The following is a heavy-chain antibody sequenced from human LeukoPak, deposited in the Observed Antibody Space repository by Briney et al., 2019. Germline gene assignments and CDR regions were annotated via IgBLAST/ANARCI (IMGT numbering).Heavy chain of an antibody. D-gene: IGHD4-23*01. J-gene: IGHJ2*01. CDR3: ARLTDYGANSPFNYFDL. Sequence: SETLSLTCTVSGASISSGSYYWGWIRQPPGKGLEWIGTIYYSGSTYYNPSLKSRLTISVDTSRNQFPLKLSSVTAADTAVYHCARLTDYGANSPFNYFDLWGRGTLVTVSS. CDR2: IYYSGST. CDR1: GASISSGSYY. V-gene: IGHV4-39*06.